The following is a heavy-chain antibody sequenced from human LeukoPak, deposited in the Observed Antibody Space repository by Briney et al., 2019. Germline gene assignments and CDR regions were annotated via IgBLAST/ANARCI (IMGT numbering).Heavy chain of an antibody. CDR2: VSTSCDNG. V-gene: IGHV3-23*01. J-gene: IGHJ4*02. Sequence: GGSLRLSCAASGFTFNNYGMNWVRQAPGKGLAWVSVVSTSCDNGYYADSVQGRFTISRDNSKNSLYLQMNSLRAEDTAVYYCAKGGTGTTVRYFDYWGQGTLVTVSS. CDR3: AKGGTGTTVRYFDY. CDR1: GFTFNNYG. D-gene: IGHD1-7*01.